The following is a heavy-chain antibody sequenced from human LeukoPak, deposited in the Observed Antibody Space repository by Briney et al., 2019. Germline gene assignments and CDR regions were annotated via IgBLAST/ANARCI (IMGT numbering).Heavy chain of an antibody. CDR1: GYTFTGYY. D-gene: IGHD3-3*01. V-gene: IGHV1-2*02. CDR3: ARIELSPYYDFWSGSFDY. Sequence: ASVKVSCKASGYTFTGYYMHWVRQAPGQGLEWMGWINPNSGGTNYAQKFQGRVTMTRDTTISTAYMELSRLRSDDTAVYYCARIELSPYYDFWSGSFDYWGQGTLVTVSS. J-gene: IGHJ4*02. CDR2: INPNSGGT.